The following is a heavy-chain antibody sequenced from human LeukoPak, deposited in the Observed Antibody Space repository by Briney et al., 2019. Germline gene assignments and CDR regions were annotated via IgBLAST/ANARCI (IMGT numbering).Heavy chain of an antibody. J-gene: IGHJ6*03. Sequence: GASVKVSCKASGYTFTGYYMHWVRQAPGQGLEWMGWINPNSGGTNYAQKFQGRVTMTRDTSISTAYMELSRLRSDDTAVYYCARGGITGTTYYYYYMDVWGKGTTVTVSS. CDR3: ARGGITGTTYYYYYMDV. V-gene: IGHV1-2*02. CDR2: INPNSGGT. CDR1: GYTFTGYY. D-gene: IGHD1-7*01.